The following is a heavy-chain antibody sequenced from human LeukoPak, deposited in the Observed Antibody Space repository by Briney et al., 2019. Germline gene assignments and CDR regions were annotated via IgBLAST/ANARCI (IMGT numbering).Heavy chain of an antibody. V-gene: IGHV4-39*01. CDR1: GGSISSSSYY. D-gene: IGHD4-11*01. J-gene: IGHJ2*01. CDR2: IYYSGST. CDR3: ARRRAVTVARYFDL. Sequence: KASETLSLTCTVSGGSISSSSYYWGWIRQPPGKGLEWIGSIYYSGSTYYNPSLKSRVTISVDTSKNQFSLKLSSVTAADTAVYYCARRRAVTVARYFDLWGRGTLVTVSS.